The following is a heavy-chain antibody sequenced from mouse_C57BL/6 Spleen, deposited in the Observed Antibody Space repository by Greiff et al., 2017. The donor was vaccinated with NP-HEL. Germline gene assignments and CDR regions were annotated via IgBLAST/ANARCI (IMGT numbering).Heavy chain of an antibody. Sequence: VQLQQSGPVLVKPGASVKMSCKASGYTFTDYYMNWVKQSHGKSLEWIGVINPYNGGTSYNQKFKGKATLTVDKSSSTAYMELNSLTSEDSAVYYCARREITTYYFDYWGQGTTLTVSS. J-gene: IGHJ2*01. CDR2: INPYNGGT. D-gene: IGHD1-1*01. V-gene: IGHV1-19*01. CDR3: ARREITTYYFDY. CDR1: GYTFTDYY.